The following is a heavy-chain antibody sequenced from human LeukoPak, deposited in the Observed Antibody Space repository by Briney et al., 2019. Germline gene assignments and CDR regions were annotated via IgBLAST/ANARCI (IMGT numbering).Heavy chain of an antibody. CDR2: IKSKTDGGTT. J-gene: IGHJ4*02. V-gene: IGHV3-15*01. Sequence: PGGSLRLSCAASGSTFSNAWMSWVRQAPGKGLEWVGRIKSKTDGGTTDYAAPVKGRFTISRDDSKNTLYLQMNSLKTEDTAVYYCTTAPCSSTSCHKNYWGQGTLVTVSS. D-gene: IGHD2-2*02. CDR3: TTAPCSSTSCHKNY. CDR1: GSTFSNAW.